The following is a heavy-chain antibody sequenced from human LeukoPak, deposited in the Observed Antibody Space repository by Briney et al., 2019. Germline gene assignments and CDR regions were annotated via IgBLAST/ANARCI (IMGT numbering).Heavy chain of an antibody. V-gene: IGHV5-51*01. D-gene: IGHD3-22*01. CDR1: GYSFTSYW. J-gene: IGHJ3*02. CDR2: IYPGDSGT. CDR3: ARPWNYYDSSGYRAPDVNDAFDI. Sequence: GESLKISCKGSGYSFTSYWIGWVRQMPGKGLEWMGIIYPGDSGTRYSPSFQGQVTISADKSISTAYLQWSSLKASDTAMYYCARPWNYYDSSGYRAPDVNDAFDIWGQGTMVTVSS.